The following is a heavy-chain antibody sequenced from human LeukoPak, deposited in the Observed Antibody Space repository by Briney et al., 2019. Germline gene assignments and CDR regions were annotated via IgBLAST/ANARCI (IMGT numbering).Heavy chain of an antibody. J-gene: IGHJ5*02. CDR3: ARDLGRSNWFDP. CDR2: ISSSGSTI. V-gene: IGHV3-11*04. Sequence: MAGGSLRLSCAASGFTFSDYYMSWIRQAPGKGLEWVSYISSSGSTIYYADSVKGRFTTSRDNAKNSLYLQMNSLRAEDTAVYYCARDLGRSNWFDPWGQGTLVTVSS. CDR1: GFTFSDYY.